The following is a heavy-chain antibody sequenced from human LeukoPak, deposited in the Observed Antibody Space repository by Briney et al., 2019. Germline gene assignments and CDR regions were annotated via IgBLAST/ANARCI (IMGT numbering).Heavy chain of an antibody. CDR1: AFTFSSYG. D-gene: IGHD2-21*02. CDR2: IRYDGSNK. V-gene: IGHV3-30*02. J-gene: IGHJ4*02. Sequence: RSGGSLRLSCVASAFTFSSYGMHWVRQAPGKGLEWVAFIRYDGSNKYYADSVKGRFTVSRDNSKNTLFLQMNSLRTEDTAVYYCAKGVKQIVAVTAQHYLDYWGQGTLVTVSS. CDR3: AKGVKQIVAVTAQHYLDY.